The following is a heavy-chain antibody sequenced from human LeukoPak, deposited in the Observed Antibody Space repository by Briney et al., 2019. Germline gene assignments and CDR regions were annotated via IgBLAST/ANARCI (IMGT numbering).Heavy chain of an antibody. CDR3: AKHVSGSLFYFDY. CDR2: ISGTGYNT. Sequence: GGSLRPSCAASGFTFRNCAMSWVRQAPGKGLEWVSGISGTGYNTYYADSVEGRFTISRDNSKNTLYLQMNSLGTEDTAVYYCAKHVSGSLFYFDYWGQRALVTVSS. CDR1: GFTFRNCA. D-gene: IGHD3-10*01. V-gene: IGHV3-23*01. J-gene: IGHJ4*02.